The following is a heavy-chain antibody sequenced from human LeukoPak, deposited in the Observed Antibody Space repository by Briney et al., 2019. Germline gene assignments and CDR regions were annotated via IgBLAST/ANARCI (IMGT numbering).Heavy chain of an antibody. D-gene: IGHD7-27*01. CDR3: ARGYNWGSPTRNFYYLDV. J-gene: IGHJ6*03. V-gene: IGHV4-4*07. CDR1: GGSISSYY. Sequence: SXTLSLTCTVSGGSISSYYWSWIRQPAGKGLEWIGSIYPSRRTNYNPSLKSRVPISVHTSKNQFSLKLRSVTAADTAVYYCARGYNWGSPTRNFYYLDVWGKGTTVTVSS. CDR2: IYPSRRT.